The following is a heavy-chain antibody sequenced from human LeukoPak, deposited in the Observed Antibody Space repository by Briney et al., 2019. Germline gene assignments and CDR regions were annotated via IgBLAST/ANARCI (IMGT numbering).Heavy chain of an antibody. V-gene: IGHV3-53*01. J-gene: IGHJ3*02. CDR3: ARVKTAMVNDAFDI. CDR2: IYSGGST. CDR1: GFTVSSNY. Sequence: PGGSLRLSCAASGFTVSSNYMSWVRQAPGKGLEWVSVIYSGGSTYYADSVKGRFTISRDNSKNTLYLQMNSLRAEDTAAYYCARVKTAMVNDAFDIWGQGTMVTVSS. D-gene: IGHD5-18*01.